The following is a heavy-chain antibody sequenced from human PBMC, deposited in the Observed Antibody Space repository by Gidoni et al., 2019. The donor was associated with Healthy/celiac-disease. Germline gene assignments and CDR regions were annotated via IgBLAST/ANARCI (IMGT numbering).Heavy chain of an antibody. V-gene: IGHV3-30-3*01. Sequence: QVQLVESGGGVVQPGRSLRLSCAASGFTFRSYAMHWVRPAPGKGLEWVAVISYDGSNKYYADSVKGRFTISRDNSKNTLYLQMNSLRAEDTAVYYCARDLQGIAAAGRARGYYYYGMDVWGQGTTVTVSS. J-gene: IGHJ6*02. CDR1: GFTFRSYA. CDR3: ARDLQGIAAAGRARGYYYYGMDV. CDR2: ISYDGSNK. D-gene: IGHD6-13*01.